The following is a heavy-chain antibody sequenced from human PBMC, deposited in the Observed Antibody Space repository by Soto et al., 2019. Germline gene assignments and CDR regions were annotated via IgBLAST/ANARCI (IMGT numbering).Heavy chain of an antibody. Sequence: SETLSLTCSVSGGSINSYWWSWIRQPAGKGLEWIGRVYSSGTTDYNPSLNSRATMSVETSKNQFSLKLSSVTAADTAVYYCARQRPTDGRWEFANYYGMDVWGQGTPVTVSS. J-gene: IGHJ6*02. CDR2: VYSSGTT. CDR1: GGSINSYW. D-gene: IGHD1-26*01. V-gene: IGHV4-4*07. CDR3: ARQRPTDGRWEFANYYGMDV.